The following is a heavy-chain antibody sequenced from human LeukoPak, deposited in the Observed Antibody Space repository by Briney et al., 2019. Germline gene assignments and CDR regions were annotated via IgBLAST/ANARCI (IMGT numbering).Heavy chain of an antibody. J-gene: IGHJ4*02. CDR2: IWYDGSNK. D-gene: IGHD3-10*01. V-gene: IGHV3-33*01. CDR3: ARGGWFGELPPIDY. Sequence: PGGSLRLSCAASGFTFSSYGMHWVRQAPGKGLEWVAVIWYDGSNKYYADSVKGRFTISRDNSKNTLYLQMNSLRAEDTAVYYCARGGWFGELPPIDYWGQGTLVTVSS. CDR1: GFTFSSYG.